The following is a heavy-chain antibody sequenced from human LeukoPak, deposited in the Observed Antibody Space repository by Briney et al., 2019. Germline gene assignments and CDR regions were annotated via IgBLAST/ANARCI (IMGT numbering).Heavy chain of an antibody. V-gene: IGHV4-34*01. Sequence: SETLSLTCAVYGGSFRGYYWSWIRQPPGKGLEWIGEINHSGSTNYNPSLKSRVTISVDTSKNQFSLKLSSVTAADTAVYYCARGDCSGGSCYFDYWGQGTLVTVSS. CDR2: INHSGST. J-gene: IGHJ4*02. D-gene: IGHD2-15*01. CDR3: ARGDCSGGSCYFDY. CDR1: GGSFRGYY.